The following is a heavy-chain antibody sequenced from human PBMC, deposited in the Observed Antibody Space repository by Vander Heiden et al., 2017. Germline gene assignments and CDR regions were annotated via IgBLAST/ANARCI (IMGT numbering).Heavy chain of an antibody. V-gene: IGHV3-48*04. CDR2: ISSSSSTI. J-gene: IGHJ3*02. Sequence: EVQLVESGGGLVQPGGSLRLSCAASGFTFSIYSMNWVRQAPGKGLEWVSYISSSSSTIYYADSVKGRFTISRDNAKNSLYLQMNSLRAEDTAVYYCARDRRGAFDIWGQGTMVTVSS. CDR1: GFTFSIYS. CDR3: ARDRRGAFDI.